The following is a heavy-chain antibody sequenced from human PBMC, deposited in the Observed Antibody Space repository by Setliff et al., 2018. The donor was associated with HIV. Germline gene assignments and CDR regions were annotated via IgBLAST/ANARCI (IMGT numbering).Heavy chain of an antibody. CDR3: ARGGVYYYDSSGWSMDY. V-gene: IGHV1-69*13. D-gene: IGHD3-22*01. J-gene: IGHJ4*02. Sequence: SVKVSCKASGGTFSSYAISWVRQAPGQGLDWMGGVIPVFGTTNYAQKFQGRVTITADESTSTAYMELSSLRSEDTAVYYCARGGVYYYDSSGWSMDYWGQGTLVTVSS. CDR1: GGTFSSYA. CDR2: VIPVFGTT.